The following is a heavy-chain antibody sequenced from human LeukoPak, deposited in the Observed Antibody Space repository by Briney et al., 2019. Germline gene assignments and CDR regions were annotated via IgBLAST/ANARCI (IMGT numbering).Heavy chain of an antibody. CDR2: IYPGDSDT. CDR3: ARLPVVVATARYNTVFDY. CDR1: GYSFTSYW. D-gene: IGHD2-21*02. V-gene: IGHV5-51*01. J-gene: IGHJ4*02. Sequence: PGESLKISCKGSGYSFTSYWIGWVRQMPGKGLEWMGIIYPGDSDTRYSPSFQGQVTISADKSISTAYLQWSSLKASDTAMYYCARLPVVVATARYNTVFDYWGQGTLVTVSS.